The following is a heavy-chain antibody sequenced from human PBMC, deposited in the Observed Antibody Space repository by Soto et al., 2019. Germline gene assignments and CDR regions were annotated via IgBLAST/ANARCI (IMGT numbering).Heavy chain of an antibody. CDR3: ARQIYDSDTGPNYQYYFDS. Sequence: GESLKISCKGSGYSFAGYWITWVRQKPGKGLEWMGRIDPSDSQTYYSPSFRGHVTISVTKSITTVFLQWSSLRASDTAMYYCARQIYDSDTGPNYQYYFDSWGQGTPVTV. D-gene: IGHD3-22*01. J-gene: IGHJ4*02. CDR2: IDPSDSQT. CDR1: GYSFAGYW. V-gene: IGHV5-10-1*01.